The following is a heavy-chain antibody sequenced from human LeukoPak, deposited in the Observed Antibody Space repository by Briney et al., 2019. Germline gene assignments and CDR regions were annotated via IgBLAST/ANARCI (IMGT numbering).Heavy chain of an antibody. Sequence: SVNVSCTSSGGTFRSYAINWVRQPPGPGLGWMGGTIPIFGTANYAQKFQGRVTITADESTSTDYMELSSLRSEDTAVYYCARDQGYRYGYGDFDYWGQGTLVTVSS. CDR3: ARDQGYRYGYGDFDY. J-gene: IGHJ4*02. CDR2: TIPIFGTA. D-gene: IGHD5-18*01. V-gene: IGHV1-69*01. CDR1: GGTFRSYA.